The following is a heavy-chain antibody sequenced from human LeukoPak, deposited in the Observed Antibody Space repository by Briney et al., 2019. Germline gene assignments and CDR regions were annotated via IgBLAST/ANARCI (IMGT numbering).Heavy chain of an antibody. Sequence: KISCKGSGYSFTSYWIGWVRQAPGQGLEWMGWISAYNGNTNYAQKLQGRVTMTTDTSRSTAYMELRSLRSDDTAVYYCARMGGYSGYATHWGQGTLVTVSS. CDR3: ARMGGYSGYATH. CDR1: GYSFTSYW. V-gene: IGHV1-18*04. J-gene: IGHJ4*02. D-gene: IGHD5-12*01. CDR2: ISAYNGNT.